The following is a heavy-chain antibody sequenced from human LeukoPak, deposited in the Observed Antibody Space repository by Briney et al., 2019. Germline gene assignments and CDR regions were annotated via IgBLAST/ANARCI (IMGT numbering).Heavy chain of an antibody. Sequence: ASVKVCCKASGYTFTGYYMHWVRQAPGQGLEWMGWINPNSGGTNYAQKFQGWVTMTRDTSNSTAYMELSRLRSDDTAVYYCARGYTEGSSGYYYGYWGQGTLVTVSS. V-gene: IGHV1-2*04. CDR3: ARGYTEGSSGYYYGY. J-gene: IGHJ4*02. CDR1: GYTFTGYY. CDR2: INPNSGGT. D-gene: IGHD3-22*01.